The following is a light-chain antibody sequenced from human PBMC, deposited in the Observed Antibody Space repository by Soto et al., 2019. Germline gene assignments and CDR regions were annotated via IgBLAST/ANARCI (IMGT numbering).Light chain of an antibody. Sequence: EVVMRQSPATLSVSPGERATLSCRASQSVSSNFLAWYQQKPGQAPRLLIYGASKRATGIPDRFSGSGSETDFALTISGLEPEDFAVYYCQQYGTSPPGATFGPGTKVDIK. J-gene: IGKJ3*01. CDR1: QSVSSNF. V-gene: IGKV3-20*01. CDR2: GAS. CDR3: QQYGTSPPGAT.